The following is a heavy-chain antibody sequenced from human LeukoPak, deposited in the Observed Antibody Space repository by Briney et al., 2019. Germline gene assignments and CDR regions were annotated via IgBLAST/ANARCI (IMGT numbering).Heavy chain of an antibody. CDR2: IYTSGST. J-gene: IGHJ6*02. D-gene: IGHD6-13*01. V-gene: IGHV4-61*02. CDR3: AREVNRYSSSWYVTVSQYYYYYYGMDV. CDR1: GGSISSGSYY. Sequence: SETLSLTCTVSGGSISSGSYYWSWIRQPAGKGLEWIGRIYTSGSTNYNPSLKSRVTISVDTSKNQFSLKLSSVTAADTAVYHCAREVNRYSSSWYVTVSQYYYYYYGMDVWGQGTTVTVSS.